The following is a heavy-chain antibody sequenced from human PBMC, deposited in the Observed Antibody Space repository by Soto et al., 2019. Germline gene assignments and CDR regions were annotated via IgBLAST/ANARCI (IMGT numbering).Heavy chain of an antibody. CDR1: GYTFTSHG. D-gene: IGHD2-2*01. Sequence: ASVKVSCKASGYTFTSHGISWVRQAPGQGLEWMGWISAYNGKTNYAQKLQGRATMTTDTSTSTAYMELRSLRSDDTAVYYCARDLGDCRTTSCERNWLDPWGQGTLVTVSS. CDR2: ISAYNGKT. J-gene: IGHJ5*02. CDR3: ARDLGDCRTTSCERNWLDP. V-gene: IGHV1-18*01.